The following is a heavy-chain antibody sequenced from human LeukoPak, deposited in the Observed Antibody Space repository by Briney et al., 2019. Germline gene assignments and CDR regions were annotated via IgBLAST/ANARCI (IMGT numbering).Heavy chain of an antibody. CDR2: ISGSGGST. D-gene: IGHD3-22*01. CDR1: GFTFSSYA. Sequence: GGSLRLSCAASGFTFSSYAMSWVRQAPGKGLEWVSAISGSGGSTYYADSVKGRFTISRDNSKNTLYLQVNSLRAEDTAVYYCAKDVARDSSGYYWNFDYWGQGTLVTVSS. V-gene: IGHV3-23*01. CDR3: AKDVARDSSGYYWNFDY. J-gene: IGHJ4*02.